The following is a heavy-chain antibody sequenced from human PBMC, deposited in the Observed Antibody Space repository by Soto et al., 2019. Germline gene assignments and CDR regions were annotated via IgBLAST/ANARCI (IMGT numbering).Heavy chain of an antibody. CDR3: AKGYYYDSSARYYYYGMDV. J-gene: IGHJ6*02. CDR1: GFTFSSYA. Sequence: EVQVLESGGGLVQPGGSLRLSCAASGFTFSSYAMSWVRQAPGKGLEWVSAISGSGGSTYYADSVKGRFTISRDNSKNTLYLQMNSLRAEDTAVYYCAKGYYYDSSARYYYYGMDVWGQGTTVTVSS. V-gene: IGHV3-23*01. D-gene: IGHD3-22*01. CDR2: ISGSGGST.